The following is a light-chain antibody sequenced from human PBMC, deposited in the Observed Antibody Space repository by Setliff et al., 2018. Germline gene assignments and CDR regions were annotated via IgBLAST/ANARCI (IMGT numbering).Light chain of an antibody. J-gene: IGLJ2*01. CDR2: DVD. CDR3: SSYTAKNTLI. V-gene: IGLV2-14*01. Sequence: QSVLAQPASVSGSPGQSITISCTGTSSDIGGYNSVSWYQQHPGKAPKLMIYDVDNRSSGVSNRFSGSKSGSTASLTISGLQADDEADYYCSSYTAKNTLIFGGGTKVTVL. CDR1: SSDIGGYNS.